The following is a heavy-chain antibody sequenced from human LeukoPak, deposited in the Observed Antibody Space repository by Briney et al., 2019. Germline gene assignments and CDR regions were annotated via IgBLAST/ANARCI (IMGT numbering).Heavy chain of an antibody. CDR2: IIPIFGTA. CDR1: GGTFSSYA. V-gene: IGHV1-69*05. J-gene: IGHJ4*02. CDR3: ARAQNHYYGSGSYYFDY. D-gene: IGHD3-10*01. Sequence: SVKASCKASGGTFSSYAISWVRQAPGQGLEWMGGIIPIFGTANYAQKFQGRVTITTDESTSTAYMELSSLRSEDTAVYYCARAQNHYYGSGSYYFDYWGQGTLATVSS.